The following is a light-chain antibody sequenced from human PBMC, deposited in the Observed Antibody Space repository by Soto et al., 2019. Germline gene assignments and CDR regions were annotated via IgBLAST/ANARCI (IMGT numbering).Light chain of an antibody. CDR2: DAT. CDR1: SSDFGGSDF. CDR3: CSYTYTYSV. J-gene: IGLJ3*02. V-gene: IGLV2-11*01. Sequence: QSVLTQPRSVSASPGQSVAISCTRTSSDFGGSDFVSWYQQQPGKAPKLMIYDATKRPSGVPDRFSGSKSGDTASLTISGLQAEDEADYYCCSYTYTYSVFGGGTKVTVL.